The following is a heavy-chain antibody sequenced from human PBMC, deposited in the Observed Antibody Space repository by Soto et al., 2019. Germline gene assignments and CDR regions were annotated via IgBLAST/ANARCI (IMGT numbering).Heavy chain of an antibody. CDR1: GGSISSYY. V-gene: IGHV4-59*01. J-gene: IGHJ4*02. Sequence: SETLSLTCTVSGGSISSYYWSWIRQPPGKGLEWIGYIYYSGSTNYNPSLKSRVTISVDTSKNQFSLKLSSVTAADTAVYYCARATVVTPDFDYXGQGTMVTVS. CDR2: IYYSGST. CDR3: ARATVVTPDFDY. D-gene: IGHD4-17*01.